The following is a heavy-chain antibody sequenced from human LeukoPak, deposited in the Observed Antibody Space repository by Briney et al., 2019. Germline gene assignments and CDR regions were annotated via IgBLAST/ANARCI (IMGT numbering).Heavy chain of an antibody. CDR1: GDSIGQVY. J-gene: IGHJ4*02. D-gene: IGHD3-16*01. CDR2: ISNSGSA. Sequence: SETLSLTCTVSGDSIGQVYWNWIRQPPGRGLEWIGHISNSGSANYNPSLKSRVTISVDRSKNQFSLRLNSVTAADTAFYYCATAPNPDYFDYWGQGTLATVSS. V-gene: IGHV4-59*01. CDR3: ATAPNPDYFDY.